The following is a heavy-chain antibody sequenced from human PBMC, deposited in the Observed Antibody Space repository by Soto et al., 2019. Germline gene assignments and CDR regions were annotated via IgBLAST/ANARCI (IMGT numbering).Heavy chain of an antibody. Sequence: GGSLRLSCASSGFTFASYNRLWVRQAAGTRLEWVCSISHHSDYIYHADSVKGRFTVSRDNAKNSLFLEMTILRDEDRAVYYCARGGSAERQTDGDSYHYYPMDVWGQGTTVTVSS. V-gene: IGHV3-21*01. D-gene: IGHD3-22*01. CDR3: ARGGSAERQTDGDSYHYYPMDV. CDR1: GFTFASYN. CDR2: ISHHSDYI. J-gene: IGHJ6*02.